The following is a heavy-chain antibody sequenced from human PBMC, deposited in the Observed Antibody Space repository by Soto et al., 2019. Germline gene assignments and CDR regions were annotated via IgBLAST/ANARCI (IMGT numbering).Heavy chain of an antibody. J-gene: IGHJ4*02. CDR2: IYYSGST. Sequence: SETLSLTCTVSGGSISSSSYYWGWIRQPPGKGLEWIGSIYYSGSTYYNPSLKSRVTISVDTSKNQFSLKLSSVTAADTAVYYCARRSSSWTSVPDYWGQGTLVTVSS. D-gene: IGHD6-13*01. CDR1: GGSISSSSYY. V-gene: IGHV4-39*01. CDR3: ARRSSSWTSVPDY.